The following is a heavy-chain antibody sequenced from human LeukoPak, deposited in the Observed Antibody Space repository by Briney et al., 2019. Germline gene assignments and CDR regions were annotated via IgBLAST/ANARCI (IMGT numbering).Heavy chain of an antibody. CDR2: IYYSRST. CDR3: ARGVTMIVVVIHDWYLDL. Sequence: SETLSLTCTVSGVSISSSSYYWGWIRQPPGKGLEWIGSIYYSRSTYYNPSLKSRVTISVDTSKNQFSLKLSSLTAADTAVYYCARGVTMIVVVIHDWYLDLWGRGTLVTVSS. D-gene: IGHD3-22*01. V-gene: IGHV4-39*01. CDR1: GVSISSSSYY. J-gene: IGHJ2*01.